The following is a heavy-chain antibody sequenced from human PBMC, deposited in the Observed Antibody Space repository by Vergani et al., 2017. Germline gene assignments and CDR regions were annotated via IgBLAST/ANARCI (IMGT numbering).Heavy chain of an antibody. CDR3: AREGMVRGVHPFDY. CDR1: GYTFTSYA. D-gene: IGHD3-10*01. J-gene: IGHJ4*02. V-gene: IGHV1-3*01. CDR2: INAGNGNT. Sequence: QVQLVQSGAEVKKPGASVKVSCKASGYTFTSYAMHWVRQAPGQRLEWMGWINAGNGNTKYSQKFQGRVTMTTDTSTSTAYMELRSLRSDDTAVYYCAREGMVRGVHPFDYWGQGTLVTVSS.